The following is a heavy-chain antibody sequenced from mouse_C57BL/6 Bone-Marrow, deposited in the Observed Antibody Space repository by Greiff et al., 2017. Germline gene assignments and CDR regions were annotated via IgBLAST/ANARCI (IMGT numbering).Heavy chain of an antibody. CDR1: GYTFTNYW. Sequence: QVQLQQSGAELVRPGTSVKMSCKASGYTFTNYWIGWAKQRPGHGLEWIGDIYPGGGYTNYNEKFKGKATLTEDKSTSTAYMQFSSLTSEDSAIYYCARGEGPLFDYWGQGTTLTVSS. CDR3: ARGEGPLFDY. J-gene: IGHJ2*01. CDR2: IYPGGGYT. V-gene: IGHV1-63*01.